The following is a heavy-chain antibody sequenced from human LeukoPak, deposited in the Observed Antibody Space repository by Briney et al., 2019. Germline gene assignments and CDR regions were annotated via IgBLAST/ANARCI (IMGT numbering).Heavy chain of an antibody. J-gene: IGHJ6*02. Sequence: GGSLRLSCAASRFSFGSYDMNWVRQAPGKGLEWVSSITTSSSYIYYADSVKGRFTVSRDNAKNSLYLQMNSLRAEDTAAYYCASHIVVVTAIRYYAMDVWGQGTTVTVSS. D-gene: IGHD2-2*01. CDR2: ITTSSSYI. CDR1: RFSFGSYD. CDR3: ASHIVVVTAIRYYAMDV. V-gene: IGHV3-21*01.